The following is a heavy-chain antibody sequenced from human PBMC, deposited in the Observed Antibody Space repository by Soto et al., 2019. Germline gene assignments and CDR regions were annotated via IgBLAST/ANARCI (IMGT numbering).Heavy chain of an antibody. CDR1: GFSFGSSA. V-gene: IGHV3-23*01. CDR2: ISGSGDTT. D-gene: IGHD3-10*01. J-gene: IGHJ4*02. Sequence: EVQLLESGGGLVQPGGSLRLSCVSSGFSFGSSAMNWVRQAPGKGLQWVSTISGSGDTTHHADSVKGRFTISRDNSKNALYLQMNTRRVEDTAVYFGAKDFRITIAPVDCWGQGSLVTVAS. CDR3: AKDFRITIAPVDC.